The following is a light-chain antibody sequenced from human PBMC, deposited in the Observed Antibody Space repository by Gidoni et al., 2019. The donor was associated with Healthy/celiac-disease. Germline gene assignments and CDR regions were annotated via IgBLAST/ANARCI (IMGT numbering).Light chain of an antibody. Sequence: DIVLTQSPVTLSLSPGERATLSCRASQSVSSSYLAWYQQKPGQAPRLLIYGASSRATGIPDRFSGSGSGTDFTLTISRLEPEDFAVYYCQQYGSSPFTCGGGTKVEIK. CDR3: QQYGSSPFT. CDR1: QSVSSSY. J-gene: IGKJ4*01. V-gene: IGKV3-20*01. CDR2: GAS.